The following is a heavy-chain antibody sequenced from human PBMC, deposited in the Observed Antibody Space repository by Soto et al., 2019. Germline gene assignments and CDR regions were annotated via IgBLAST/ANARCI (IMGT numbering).Heavy chain of an antibody. CDR1: GGSISSHY. D-gene: IGHD1-26*01. CDR2: IYYRGST. V-gene: IGHV4-59*11. Sequence: SETLSLTCTVSGGSISSHYWSWVRQAPGKGLEWIGHIYYRGSTSYNPSLRSRSAISVDTSNNQFSLKLNSVTTADTAVYYCARDGREASGMDVWGQGTKVTVSS. J-gene: IGHJ6*02. CDR3: ARDGREASGMDV.